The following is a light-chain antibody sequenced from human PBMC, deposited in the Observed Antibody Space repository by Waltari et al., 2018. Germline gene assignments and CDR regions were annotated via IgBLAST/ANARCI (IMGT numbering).Light chain of an antibody. CDR3: ATWDDTLKGPV. Sequence: QSMLTQPPSGSGTPGQRVTISCSGSSSNIGSNPVNWYQQLPRTAPKLVIFSNNGRPSGVPDRFSASKSGTSASLAISGLQSEDEANYYCATWDDTLKGPVFGGGTKLIVL. CDR2: SNN. CDR1: SSNIGSNP. V-gene: IGLV1-44*01. J-gene: IGLJ2*01.